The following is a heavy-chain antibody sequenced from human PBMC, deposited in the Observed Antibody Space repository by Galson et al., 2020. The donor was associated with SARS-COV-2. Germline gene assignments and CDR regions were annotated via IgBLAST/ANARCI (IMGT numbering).Heavy chain of an antibody. J-gene: IGHJ4*02. V-gene: IGHV3-33*01. CDR2: IWYDGSNK. D-gene: IGHD6-13*01. Sequence: GGSLRLSCAASGFTFSSYGMHWVRQAPGKGLEWVAVIWYDGSNKYYADSVKGRFTISRDNSKNTLYLQMNSLRAEDTAVYYCARDLNIFGGIAAAGEEFDYWGQGTLVTVSS. CDR1: GFTFSSYG. CDR3: ARDLNIFGGIAAAGEEFDY.